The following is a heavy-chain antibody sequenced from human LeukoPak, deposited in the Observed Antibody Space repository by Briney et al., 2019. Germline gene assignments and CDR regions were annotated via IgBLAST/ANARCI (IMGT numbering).Heavy chain of an antibody. V-gene: IGHV3-11*01. CDR3: ARAPLGMVRGVTMDV. Sequence: GGSLRLSCAASGFTFSDYYMTWIRQAPGKGLEWISYISSSGSTIYYAGSVKGRFTISRDNAKNSLYLQTNSLRAEDAAVYCCARAPLGMVRGVTMDVWGKGTTVTVSS. J-gene: IGHJ6*03. CDR2: ISSSGSTI. CDR1: GFTFSDYY. D-gene: IGHD3-10*01.